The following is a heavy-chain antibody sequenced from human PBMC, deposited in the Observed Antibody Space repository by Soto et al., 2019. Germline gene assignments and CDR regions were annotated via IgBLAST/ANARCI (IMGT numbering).Heavy chain of an antibody. CDR1: GFTFRSYA. V-gene: IGHV3-23*01. CDR2: ITGSGGST. D-gene: IGHD5-18*01. Sequence: EVQLLESGGDLVQPGGSLRLSCAASGFTFRSYAMTWVRQAPGKGLEWVSSITGSGGSTFYADSVKGRFTVSRDNSKNTLYHQMNSLRAEDTAAYYCAKASWIQLWLLLYGGQGTLVTVSS. CDR3: AKASWIQLWLLLY. J-gene: IGHJ4*02.